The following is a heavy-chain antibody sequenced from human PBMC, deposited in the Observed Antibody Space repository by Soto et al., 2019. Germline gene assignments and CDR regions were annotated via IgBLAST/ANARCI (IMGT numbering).Heavy chain of an antibody. D-gene: IGHD2-21*01. V-gene: IGHV3-23*01. J-gene: IGHJ4*02. CDR1: GFTFSAYA. CDR3: ARGGGGGLFEH. CDR2: IDSTGDST. Sequence: GGSLRLSCAASGFTFSAYAMNWVRQAPGKGLEWVSSIDSTGDSTYSADSAKGRFTLSRDNSKNTLYLHMNSLRADDTAVYYCARGGGGGLFEHWGQGVLVTVSS.